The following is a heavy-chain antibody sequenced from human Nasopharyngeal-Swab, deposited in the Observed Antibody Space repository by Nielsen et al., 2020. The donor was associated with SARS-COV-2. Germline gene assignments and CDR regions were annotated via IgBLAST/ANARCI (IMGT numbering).Heavy chain of an antibody. D-gene: IGHD3-10*01. Sequence: GASLKISCAASGFTFSSVWMSWVRQAPGKGLEWVGRVKSKTDGGTTHYAAPVKGRFTISRDDSKNTLYLQMNSLKTEDTALYYCTGFGELWGQGALVTVSS. CDR3: TGFGEL. CDR1: GFTFSSVW. V-gene: IGHV3-15*01. J-gene: IGHJ4*02. CDR2: VKSKTDGGTT.